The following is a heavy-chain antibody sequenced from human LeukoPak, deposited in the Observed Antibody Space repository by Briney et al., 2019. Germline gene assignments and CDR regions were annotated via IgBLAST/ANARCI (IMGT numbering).Heavy chain of an antibody. CDR2: IYTTGST. V-gene: IGHV4-4*07. CDR1: GDSISSDY. Sequence: SETLSLTCSVSGDSISSDYWSWIRQLAGKGLEWIGRIYTTGSTNYNPSLKSRVTMSVDMSKNQFSLKLSSVTAADTAVYYCASASGYWGQGALVTVSS. D-gene: IGHD6-19*01. CDR3: ASASGY. J-gene: IGHJ4*02.